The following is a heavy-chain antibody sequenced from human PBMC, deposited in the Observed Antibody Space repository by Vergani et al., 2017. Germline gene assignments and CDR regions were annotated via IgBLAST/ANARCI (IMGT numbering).Heavy chain of an antibody. D-gene: IGHD2-2*01. CDR3: ARGAHSIVVVPTAMNY. Sequence: EVQLLESGGGLVQPGGSLRLSCAASGFTFSSYAMSWVRQAPGKGLEWVSAISGSGGSTYYADSVKGRFTISRDNAKNSLYLQMNSLRAEDTAVYYCARGAHSIVVVPTAMNYWGQGTLVTVSS. V-gene: IGHV3-23*01. CDR2: ISGSGGST. CDR1: GFTFSSYA. J-gene: IGHJ4*02.